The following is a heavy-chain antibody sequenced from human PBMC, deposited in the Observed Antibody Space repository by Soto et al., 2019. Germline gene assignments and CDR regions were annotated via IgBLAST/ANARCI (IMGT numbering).Heavy chain of an antibody. Sequence: SGKVSCKASGGTFSSYTMSWVRQAPGQGRERMGRSIPIHGIANYAQKFQGRVTITAEESTSTAYMELSSLRSDDTAEDYSTTRAGDTAMAQTYQFDYWRQGTLVAVSS. D-gene: IGHD5-18*01. CDR3: TTRAGDTAMAQTYQFDY. CDR2: SIPIHGIA. CDR1: GGTFSSYT. V-gene: IGHV1-69*02. J-gene: IGHJ4*02.